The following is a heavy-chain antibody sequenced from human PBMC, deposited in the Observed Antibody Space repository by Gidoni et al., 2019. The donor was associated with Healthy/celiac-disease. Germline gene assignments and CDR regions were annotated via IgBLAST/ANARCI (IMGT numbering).Heavy chain of an antibody. Sequence: QVQLVESGGGLVKPGGSLRISCAASGYAFSDYYVSWIRQAPGKGLEWVSYISSGGSAIHYADSVKGRFTISRDNAASSLYLQMNSLRSEDTAVYYCARYIVPYGMDVWGQGTTVTVSS. CDR1: GYAFSDYY. CDR3: ARYIVPYGMDV. CDR2: ISSGGSAI. D-gene: IGHD2-8*01. V-gene: IGHV3-11*01. J-gene: IGHJ6*02.